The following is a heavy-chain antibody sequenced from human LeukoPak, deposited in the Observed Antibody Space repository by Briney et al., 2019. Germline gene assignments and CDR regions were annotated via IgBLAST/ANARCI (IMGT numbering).Heavy chain of an antibody. CDR2: IKQDGGEK. V-gene: IGHV3-7*01. Sequence: GGSLRLSCVSSGFAFSSYWMSWVRQAPGKGLEWVANIKQDGGEKYYVDSVKGRFTNSRDNAKNSVYLQMDSLRAEDTAVCYCASWTAELNSWGQGALVTVSS. D-gene: IGHD1-7*01. CDR1: GFAFSSYW. J-gene: IGHJ5*02. CDR3: ASWTAELNS.